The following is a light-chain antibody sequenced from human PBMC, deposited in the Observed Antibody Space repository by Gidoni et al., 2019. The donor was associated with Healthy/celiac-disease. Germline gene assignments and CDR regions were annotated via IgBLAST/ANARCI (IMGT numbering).Light chain of an antibody. CDR3: QQYNSYPLT. J-gene: IGKJ4*01. Sequence: DIQMTQSPSTLSASVGDRVTITCRASQSISSWLAWYQPKPGNAPKLLIYNASSLESGVPSRFSGSGSGTEFTLTISSLQPDDFATYYCQQYNSYPLTFGGGTKVEIK. CDR1: QSISSW. V-gene: IGKV1-5*03. CDR2: NAS.